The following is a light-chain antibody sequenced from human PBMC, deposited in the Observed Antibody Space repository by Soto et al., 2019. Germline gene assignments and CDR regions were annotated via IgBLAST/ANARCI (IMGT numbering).Light chain of an antibody. Sequence: EVVLTQSPDTLSLSPGERATLSCRASQSVSRSFLAWYQQKPGQAPRLLIFGASRRATGIPDRFSGSGSGTDFTLTIRRLEPEDFAVYYCQQYGNSPITFGQGTRLEIK. CDR1: QSVSRSF. V-gene: IGKV3-20*01. CDR3: QQYGNSPIT. CDR2: GAS. J-gene: IGKJ5*01.